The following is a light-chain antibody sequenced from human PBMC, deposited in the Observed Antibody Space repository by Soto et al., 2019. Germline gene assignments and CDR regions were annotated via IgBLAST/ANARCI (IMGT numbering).Light chain of an antibody. CDR2: ATS. CDR1: QFISTY. V-gene: IGKV1-39*01. Sequence: DIQMTQSPSSLSASVGDRATIPCRSSQFISTYLSWYQQKPGKAPKLLIYATSSLQSGVPSRFSGSGSGPDFTLPISSLQPEDFATYYCQQSYSLPTTFGQGTKVDI. J-gene: IGKJ2*01. CDR3: QQSYSLPTT.